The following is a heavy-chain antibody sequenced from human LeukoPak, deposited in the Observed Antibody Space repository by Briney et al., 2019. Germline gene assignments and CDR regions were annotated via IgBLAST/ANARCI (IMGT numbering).Heavy chain of an antibody. Sequence: ASVKVSCKASGYSFIGYYMHWVRQAPGQGLEWMGWIKSNSGGTHYAQKFQGRVTMTRDTSITTAYMELSRLTSDDTAVYYCARDREAGTDYYYYYMDVWGQGTTVTVSS. J-gene: IGHJ6*03. CDR2: IKSNSGGT. D-gene: IGHD6-19*01. CDR1: GYSFIGYY. CDR3: ARDREAGTDYYYYYMDV. V-gene: IGHV1-2*02.